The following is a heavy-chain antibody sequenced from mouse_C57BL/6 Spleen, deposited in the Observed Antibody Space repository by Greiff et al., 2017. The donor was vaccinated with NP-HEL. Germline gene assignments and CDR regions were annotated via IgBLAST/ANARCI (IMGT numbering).Heavy chain of an antibody. J-gene: IGHJ4*01. CDR3: ARSAYYSNSYAMDY. Sequence: DVQLVESGGGLVQPGGSLSLSCAAFGFTFTDYYMSWVRQPPGKALEWLGFIRNKANGYTTEYSASVKGRFTISRDNSQSILYLQMNALRAEDSATYYCARSAYYSNSYAMDYWGQGTSVTVSA. CDR1: GFTFTDYY. D-gene: IGHD2-5*01. CDR2: IRNKANGYTT. V-gene: IGHV7-3*01.